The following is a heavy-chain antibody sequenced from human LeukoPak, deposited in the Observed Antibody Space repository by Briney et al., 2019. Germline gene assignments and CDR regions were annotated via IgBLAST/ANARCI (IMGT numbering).Heavy chain of an antibody. CDR3: ARDLSASWYSLGY. CDR2: INWSGEST. V-gene: IGHV3-20*01. J-gene: IGHJ4*02. D-gene: IGHD6-13*01. CDR1: GSSVADYG. Sequence: PGGSLRLSCAASGSSVADYGMSWVRQAPGKGLEWVSGINWSGESTGYADSVKGRFTISRDNAENALYLQMNSLRAEDTALYRARDLSASWYSLGYWGRGTLVTVSS.